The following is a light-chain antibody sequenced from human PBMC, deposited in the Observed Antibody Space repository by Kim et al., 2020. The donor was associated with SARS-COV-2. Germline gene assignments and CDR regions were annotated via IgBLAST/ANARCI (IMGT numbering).Light chain of an antibody. CDR1: QSVTYN. Sequence: EIVMTQSPATLSVSPGERVTLSCRASQSVTYNLAWYQHKPGQPPRVLIYGASHRDTGVPARFSGSGSGTEFTLTITSLQSEDVGIYYCQQYSDWPPLTFGGGTKVDIK. V-gene: IGKV3-15*01. CDR2: GAS. CDR3: QQYSDWPPLT. J-gene: IGKJ4*01.